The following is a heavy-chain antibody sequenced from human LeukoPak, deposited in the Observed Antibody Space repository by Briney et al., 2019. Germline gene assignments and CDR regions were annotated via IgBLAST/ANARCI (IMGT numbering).Heavy chain of an antibody. CDR3: ARGGEIAAIDY. V-gene: IGHV3-7*03. Sequence: GGSLRLSCAASGFTFSSYWMNWARQAPGKGLEWVASINHNGNVNYYVDSVKGRFTISRDNAKNSLYLQMSNLRAEDTAVYFCARGGEIAAIDYWGQGTLVTVSS. D-gene: IGHD6-6*01. CDR2: INHNGNVN. J-gene: IGHJ4*02. CDR1: GFTFSSYW.